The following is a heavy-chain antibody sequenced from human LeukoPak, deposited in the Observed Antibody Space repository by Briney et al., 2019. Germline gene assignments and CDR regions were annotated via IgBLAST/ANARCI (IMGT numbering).Heavy chain of an antibody. Sequence: KTSETLSLTCTVSGGSISSYYWSWIRQPPGKGLEWIGYIYYSGSTNYNPSLKSRVTISVDTSKNQFSLKLSSVTAADTAVYYCARVEWPWWSNLDYYYYGMDVWGQGTTVTVSS. D-gene: IGHD2-15*01. CDR3: ARVEWPWWSNLDYYYYGMDV. J-gene: IGHJ6*02. V-gene: IGHV4-59*01. CDR2: IYYSGST. CDR1: GGSISSYY.